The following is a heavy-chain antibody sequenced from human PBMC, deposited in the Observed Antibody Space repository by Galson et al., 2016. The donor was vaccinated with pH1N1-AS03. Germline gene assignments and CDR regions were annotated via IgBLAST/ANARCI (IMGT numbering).Heavy chain of an antibody. CDR3: AREADSSSSTKSHYYYYAMDV. CDR2: IGISTSTK. V-gene: IGHV3-11*04. Sequence: SLRLSCAASGFTFTDYYMTWIRQAPGKGLEWVSYIGISTSTKYYADSVKGRFTISRDNANNSLFLQMNSLRAEDTAVYYCAREADSSSSTKSHYYYYAMDVWGQGTTVTVSS. CDR1: GFTFTDYY. J-gene: IGHJ6*02. D-gene: IGHD6-6*01.